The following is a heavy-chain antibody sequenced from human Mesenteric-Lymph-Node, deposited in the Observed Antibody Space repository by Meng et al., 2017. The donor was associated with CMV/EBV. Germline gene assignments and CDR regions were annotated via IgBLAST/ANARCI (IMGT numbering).Heavy chain of an antibody. D-gene: IGHD1-26*01. CDR3: ARGSGSLLDAFDI. CDR2: INPNSGGT. J-gene: IGHJ3*02. V-gene: IGHV1-2*02. Sequence: ASVKVSCKASGYTFTGYYMHWVRQAPGQGLEWMGWINPNSGGTKYAQKFQGRVTMTRDTSISTAYMELSSLRSEDTAVYYCARGSGSLLDAFDIWGQGTMVTVSS. CDR1: GYTFTGYY.